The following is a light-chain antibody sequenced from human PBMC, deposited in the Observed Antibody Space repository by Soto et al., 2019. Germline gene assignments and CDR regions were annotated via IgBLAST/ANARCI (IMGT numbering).Light chain of an antibody. J-gene: IGKJ4*01. Sequence: EIVMTQSPAILSVSPGERATLSCRASQSVSSDLAWYQQKPGQAPRLLIYDASTGATGIPARFSGSGSGTEFTLTSTSLQSEDFVVYYCQQYKKWPFTFGGGTKVEIK. V-gene: IGKV3D-15*01. CDR2: DAS. CDR3: QQYKKWPFT. CDR1: QSVSSD.